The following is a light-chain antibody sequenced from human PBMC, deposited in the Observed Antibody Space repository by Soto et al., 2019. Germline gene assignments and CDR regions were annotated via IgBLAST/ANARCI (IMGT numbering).Light chain of an antibody. J-gene: IGLJ1*01. Sequence: SALTQPASVSGSPGQSITISCTGTSSDVGAYYSVSWYQHHPGKAPKLIIYGVTNRPSGVSNRFSGSKSGNTASLTISGLQPEDGAEYYCSSDTTSSTVVCGTGTKVTVL. CDR3: SSDTTSSTVV. CDR1: SSDVGAYYS. V-gene: IGLV2-14*01. CDR2: GVT.